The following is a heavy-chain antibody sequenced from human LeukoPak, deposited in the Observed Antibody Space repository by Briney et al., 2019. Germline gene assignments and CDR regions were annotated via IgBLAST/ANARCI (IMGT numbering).Heavy chain of an antibody. CDR2: IYYSGST. Sequence: NPSETLSLTCTVSGGSISSSSYYWGWIRQPPGKGLEWIGSIYYSGSTYYNPSLKSRVTISVDTSKNQFSLKLSSVTAADTAVYYCARDRRGSYRFDYWGQGTLVTVSS. CDR3: ARDRRGSYRFDY. J-gene: IGHJ4*02. V-gene: IGHV4-39*07. CDR1: GGSISSSSYY. D-gene: IGHD1-26*01.